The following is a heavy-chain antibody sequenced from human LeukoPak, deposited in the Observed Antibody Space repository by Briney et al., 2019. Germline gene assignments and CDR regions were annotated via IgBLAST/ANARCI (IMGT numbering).Heavy chain of an antibody. CDR2: INHSGST. CDR1: GGSFSGYY. D-gene: IGHD2-2*01. Sequence: SETLSLTCAVYGGSFSGYYWSWIRQPPGKGLEWIGEINHSGSTNYNPSLKSRVTISVDTSKNQFSLKLSSVTAADTAVYYCARWVPAATFDYWGQGTLVTVSS. V-gene: IGHV4-34*01. CDR3: ARWVPAATFDY. J-gene: IGHJ4*02.